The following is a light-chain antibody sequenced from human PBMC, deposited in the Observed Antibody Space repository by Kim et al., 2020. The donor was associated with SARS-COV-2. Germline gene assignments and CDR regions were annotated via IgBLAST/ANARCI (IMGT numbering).Light chain of an antibody. CDR2: EVN. Sequence: GQAVASPGTGTSSDVGASNYVSWYQQHPGKAPKLIIYEVNKRPSGVPDRFSGSKSGNTASLTVSGLQAEDEADYYCGSSVGSSNYVFGTGTKVTVL. CDR3: GSSVGSSNYV. V-gene: IGLV2-8*01. J-gene: IGLJ1*01. CDR1: SSDVGASNY.